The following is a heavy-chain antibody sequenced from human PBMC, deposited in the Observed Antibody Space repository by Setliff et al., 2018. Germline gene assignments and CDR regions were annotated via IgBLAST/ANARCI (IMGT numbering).Heavy chain of an antibody. D-gene: IGHD3-22*01. CDR3: ARINFYVSSGYYYAPDY. J-gene: IGHJ4*02. Sequence: ASVKVSCKTSGYTFTNCGITWVRQAPGQGLEWMGWINNYSFKTNYPQKFLGRVTVTTDTSTGTAYMELGSLTSDDTAIYYCARINFYVSSGYYYAPDYWGPGTLVTVS. V-gene: IGHV1-18*01. CDR1: GYTFTNCG. CDR2: INNYSFKT.